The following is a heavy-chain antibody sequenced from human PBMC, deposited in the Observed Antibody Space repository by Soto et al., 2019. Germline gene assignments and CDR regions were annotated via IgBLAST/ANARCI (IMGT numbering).Heavy chain of an antibody. D-gene: IGHD3-9*01. J-gene: IGHJ6*02. CDR1: GFTFSNAW. V-gene: IGHV3-15*07. CDR2: IKIKIDRGTT. CDR3: SPPWSRYFDWLFPYEDGMDV. Sequence: EVQLVESGGGLVKPRGSLRLSCAASGFTFSNAWMNCNRQAPGKALEWVGRIKIKIDRGTTDYSALVKGSLHISRDASNNTLYMQMNSLKTEDKDVYYCSPPWSRYFDWLFPYEDGMDVWGQGTTVTVSS.